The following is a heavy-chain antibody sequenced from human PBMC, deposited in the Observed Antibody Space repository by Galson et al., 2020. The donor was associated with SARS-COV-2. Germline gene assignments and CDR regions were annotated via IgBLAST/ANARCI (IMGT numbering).Heavy chain of an antibody. CDR3: ARDGATQTPLWFGELLIDYFDY. CDR2: ISYDGSNK. J-gene: IGHJ4*02. D-gene: IGHD3-10*01. Sequence: QAGGSLRLSCAASGFTFSSYAMHWVRQAPGKGLEWVVVISYDGSNKYYADSVKGRFTISRDNSKNTLYLQMNSLRAEDTAVYYCARDGATQTPLWFGELLIDYFDYWGQGTLVTVSS. V-gene: IGHV3-30*04. CDR1: GFTFSSYA.